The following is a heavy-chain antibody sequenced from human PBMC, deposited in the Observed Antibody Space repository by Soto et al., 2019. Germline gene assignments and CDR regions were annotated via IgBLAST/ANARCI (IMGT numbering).Heavy chain of an antibody. CDR1: GYTLTELS. CDR2: FDPEDGKT. V-gene: IGHV1-24*01. Sequence: GASVKVSCKVSGYTLTELSMHWVRQAPGKGLEWMGGFDPEDGKTIYAQKFQGRVTMTKDTSTSTAYMELRSLRSDDTAVYYCARAPEYSNFQIDYWGQGTLVTVSS. D-gene: IGHD6-6*01. CDR3: ARAPEYSNFQIDY. J-gene: IGHJ4*02.